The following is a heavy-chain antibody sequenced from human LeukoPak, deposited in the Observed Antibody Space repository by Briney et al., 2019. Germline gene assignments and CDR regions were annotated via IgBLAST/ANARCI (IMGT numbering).Heavy chain of an antibody. D-gene: IGHD1-26*01. CDR1: GYTFTSYY. Sequence: GASVNVSCKASGYTFTSYYINWVGPATGQGLEWMGWMNPNSANTGYAQKFKGRVTITRNSSISTAYMELSRLRSEDTAVYYCARGRVEWELLGDAFDIWGQGTMVTVSS. CDR3: ARGRVEWELLGDAFDI. CDR2: MNPNSANT. V-gene: IGHV1-8*03. J-gene: IGHJ3*02.